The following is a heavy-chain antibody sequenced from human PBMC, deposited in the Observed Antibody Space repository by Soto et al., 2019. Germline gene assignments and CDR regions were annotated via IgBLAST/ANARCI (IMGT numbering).Heavy chain of an antibody. J-gene: IGHJ4*02. V-gene: IGHV4-30-2*01. D-gene: IGHD2-2*01. CDR3: ANALGISTGLDY. Sequence: QLQLQESGSGLVKPSQTLSLTCAVSGGSISSSGYLWNWIRQPPGQGLEWIGSISDKGATSYNPSLGSRVTITLDRSKNQFSLKLTSVTAADTALYYCANALGISTGLDYWGQGSLVTVSS. CDR2: ISDKGAT. CDR1: GGSISSSGYL.